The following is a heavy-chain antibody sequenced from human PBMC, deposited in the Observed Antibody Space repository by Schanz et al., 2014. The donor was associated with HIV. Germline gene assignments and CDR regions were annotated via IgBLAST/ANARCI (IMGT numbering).Heavy chain of an antibody. CDR1: GGPFSAYY. V-gene: IGHV4-34*01. D-gene: IGHD3-10*01. CDR2: INHRGIT. J-gene: IGHJ4*02. Sequence: QVQLHQWGAGLLKPSETLSLTCAVYGGPFSAYYWSWIRQPPGKGLEWIGEINHRGITNYNPSLESRVTISMDPSKNQFSLKLNSATAADTATYYCARGPWAGSGSYPLDYWGQGTLVTVSS. CDR3: ARGPWAGSGSYPLDY.